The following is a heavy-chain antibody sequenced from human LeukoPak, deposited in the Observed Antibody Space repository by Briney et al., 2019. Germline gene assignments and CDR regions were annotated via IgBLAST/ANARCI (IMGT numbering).Heavy chain of an antibody. V-gene: IGHV1-3*01. CDR3: ARERSSSGRWFDP. CDR2: INVGNGNT. D-gene: IGHD6-13*01. J-gene: IGHJ5*02. CDR1: GYTFTGYY. Sequence: ASVTVSCTASGYTFTGYYMHWVRQAPGQGLEWMGWINVGNGNTKYSQKFQGRVTITRDTSASTAYMELSSLRSEDTAVYYCARERSSSGRWFDPWGQGSLVTVSS.